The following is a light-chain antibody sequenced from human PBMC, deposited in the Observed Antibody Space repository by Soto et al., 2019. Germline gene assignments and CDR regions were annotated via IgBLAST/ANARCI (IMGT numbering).Light chain of an antibody. V-gene: IGKV3-11*01. J-gene: IGKJ1*01. CDR2: DAS. Sequence: EIVLPQSPATLSLSPGARATLSGRASQSVSSYLAWYQQKPGQAPRLLIYDASNRATGIPARFSGSGSGTDFTLTISSLEPEEFAVYYCQQRSNWPWTFGQGTKVEIK. CDR3: QQRSNWPWT. CDR1: QSVSSY.